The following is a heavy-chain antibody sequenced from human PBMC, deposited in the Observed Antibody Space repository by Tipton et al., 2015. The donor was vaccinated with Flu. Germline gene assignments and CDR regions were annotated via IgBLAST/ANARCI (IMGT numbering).Heavy chain of an antibody. CDR2: INPNTDGT. CDR3: ARDRGSYNIHLEYHYYYGMDV. Sequence: QLVQSGAEVKQPGASVKVSCKASGYSFTAYSIHWLRQAPGQGPVWMGRINPNTDGTSSSQKFQGRITMTRDTSFTTAYMELSRLRSDDTAVYYCARDRGSYNIHLEYHYYYGMDVWGQGTTVTVSS. D-gene: IGHD1-26*01. V-gene: IGHV1-2*06. CDR1: GYSFTAYS. J-gene: IGHJ6*02.